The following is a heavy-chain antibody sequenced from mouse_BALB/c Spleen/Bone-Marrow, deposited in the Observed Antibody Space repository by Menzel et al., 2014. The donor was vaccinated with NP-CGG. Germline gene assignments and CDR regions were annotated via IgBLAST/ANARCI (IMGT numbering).Heavy chain of an antibody. V-gene: IGHV3-6*02. CDR2: ISYDGSN. CDR1: GYSITSGYY. Sequence: EVQVVESGPGLVKPSQSLSLTCSVTGYSITSGYYWNWIRQFPGNKLEWKGYISYDGSNNYNPSLKNRISITRDTSKNQFFLKLNSVTTEDTATYYCARGDGNYGGAMDYWGQGTSVTVSS. D-gene: IGHD2-1*01. CDR3: ARGDGNYGGAMDY. J-gene: IGHJ4*01.